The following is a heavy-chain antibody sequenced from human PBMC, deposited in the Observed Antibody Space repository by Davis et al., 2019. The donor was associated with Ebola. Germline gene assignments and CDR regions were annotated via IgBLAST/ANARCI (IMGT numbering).Heavy chain of an antibody. CDR3: ARGGRTYGSGSYHY. CDR2: ISYDGSNK. V-gene: IGHV3-30*03. Sequence: GGSLRLSCAASGFTFSSYGMHWVRQAPGKGLEWVAVISYDGSNKYYADSVKGRFTISRDNSKNTLYLQMNSLRAEDTAVYYCARGGRTYGSGSYHYWGQGTLVTVSS. D-gene: IGHD3-10*01. J-gene: IGHJ4*02. CDR1: GFTFSSYG.